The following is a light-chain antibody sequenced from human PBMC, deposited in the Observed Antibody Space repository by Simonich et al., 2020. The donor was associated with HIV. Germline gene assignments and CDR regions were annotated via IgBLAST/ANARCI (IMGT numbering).Light chain of an antibody. CDR2: WAS. Sequence: DIVMTQSPDSLAVSLCERATINCKSSQSVLYSSNNKNYLAWYQQKPGQPPKLLIYWASTRESGVPDRCSGRGSGTDFTLTISSLQAEDVAVYYCQQCHTHPHTFGQGTKVEIK. J-gene: IGKJ2*01. V-gene: IGKV4-1*01. CDR1: QSVLYSSNNKNY. CDR3: QQCHTHPHT.